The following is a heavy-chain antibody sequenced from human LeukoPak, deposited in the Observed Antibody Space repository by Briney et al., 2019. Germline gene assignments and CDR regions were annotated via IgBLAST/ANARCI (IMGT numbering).Heavy chain of an antibody. CDR1: GFTFSDYY. CDR3: ARDDNRDRAMISDY. J-gene: IGHJ4*02. Sequence: PGGSLRLSCAASGFTFSDYYMSWIRKAPGKGLEWISYISSIGGYTNYADSVKGRFTISRDNAKNSLYLQMNSLRAEDTAVYYCARDDNRDRAMISDYCGQGTLVAVSS. V-gene: IGHV3-11*06. D-gene: IGHD5-18*01. CDR2: ISSIGGYT.